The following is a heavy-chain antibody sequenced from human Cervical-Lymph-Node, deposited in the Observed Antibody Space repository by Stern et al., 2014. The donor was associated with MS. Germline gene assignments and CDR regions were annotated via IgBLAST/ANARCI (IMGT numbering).Heavy chain of an antibody. CDR3: ARDKGRDYGDYVPFDY. CDR1: GGSISSYY. D-gene: IGHD4-17*01. V-gene: IGHV4-59*01. J-gene: IGHJ4*02. Sequence: QLQLKESGPGLVKPSETLSLTCTVSGGSISSYYWSWIRQPPGKGLEWIGYIYYSGSTNYNPSLKSRVTISVDTSKNQFSLKLSSVTAADTAVYYCARDKGRDYGDYVPFDYWGQGTLVTVSS. CDR2: IYYSGST.